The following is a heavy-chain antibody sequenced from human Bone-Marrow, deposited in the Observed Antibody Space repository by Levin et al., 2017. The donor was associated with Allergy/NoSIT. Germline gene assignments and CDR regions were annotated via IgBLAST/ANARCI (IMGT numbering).Heavy chain of an antibody. Sequence: GESLKISCKASGYTFTGYYMHWVRQAPGQGLEWMGWINPNSGGTNYAQKFQGWVTMTRDTSISTAYMELSRLRSDDTAVYYCARGTRRGIQLWPTRTDNWFDPWGQGTLVTVSS. CDR1: GYTFTGYY. CDR2: INPNSGGT. J-gene: IGHJ5*02. V-gene: IGHV1-2*04. D-gene: IGHD5-18*01. CDR3: ARGTRRGIQLWPTRTDNWFDP.